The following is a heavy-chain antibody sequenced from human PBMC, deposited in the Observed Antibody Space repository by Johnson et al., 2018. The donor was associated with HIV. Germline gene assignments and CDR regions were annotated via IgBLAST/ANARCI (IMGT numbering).Heavy chain of an antibody. CDR3: ARRGYSSSGGAFDI. CDR2: IKQDGSQK. J-gene: IGHJ3*02. CDR1: GFTFSSSW. V-gene: IGHV3-7*04. D-gene: IGHD6-6*01. Sequence: MLLVESGGGLVQPGGSLRLSCAASGFTFSSSWMNWVRQAPGKGLEWVANIKQDGSQKSYVDSVKGRFTISRDNAKTSLYLQMDSLRAEDTAVYYCARRGYSSSGGAFDIWGQGTMVTVSS.